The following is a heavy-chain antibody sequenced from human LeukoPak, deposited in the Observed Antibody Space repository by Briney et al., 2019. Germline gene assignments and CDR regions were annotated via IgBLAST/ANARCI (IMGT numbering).Heavy chain of an antibody. Sequence: ASVKVSCKASGYTFTGYHMHWVRQAPGQGLEGMGWINPNSGGTNYAQKFQGRVTMTRDTSISTAYMELSRLRSDDTAVYYCATGLDYGDYPCYMDVWGKGTTVTISS. D-gene: IGHD4-17*01. CDR1: GYTFTGYH. J-gene: IGHJ6*03. CDR2: INPNSGGT. V-gene: IGHV1-2*02. CDR3: ATGLDYGDYPCYMDV.